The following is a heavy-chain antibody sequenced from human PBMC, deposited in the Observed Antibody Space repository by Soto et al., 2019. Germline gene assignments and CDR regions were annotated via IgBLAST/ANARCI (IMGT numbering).Heavy chain of an antibody. D-gene: IGHD3-10*01. CDR2: IYSTGST. Sequence: SETLSLTCTVSGGSISGGDHYWSWIRQPPGKGLEWIGYIYSTGSTHFNPSLKSRASMSVDTSNNQFSLRLSSATAAAAAVYFCAREIYYGTCEYSPAYFDSWGQGTLVTVSS. V-gene: IGHV4-30-4*01. CDR1: GGSISGGDHY. J-gene: IGHJ4*02. CDR3: AREIYYGTCEYSPAYFDS.